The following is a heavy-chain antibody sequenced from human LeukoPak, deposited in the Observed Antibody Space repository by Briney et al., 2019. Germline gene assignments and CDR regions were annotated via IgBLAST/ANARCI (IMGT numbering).Heavy chain of an antibody. CDR2: IFYRGST. Sequence: PSETLSLTCNVSGGSISSGGYSWSWIRQRPGKGLEWIGYIFYRGSTYYNPSLRSRIAISVDTSKNQFSLKLSSVTAADTAVYYCARFSPFGGVIVWGQGTLVTVSS. V-gene: IGHV4-31*03. CDR3: ARFSPFGGVIV. CDR1: GGSISSGGYS. J-gene: IGHJ4*02. D-gene: IGHD3-16*02.